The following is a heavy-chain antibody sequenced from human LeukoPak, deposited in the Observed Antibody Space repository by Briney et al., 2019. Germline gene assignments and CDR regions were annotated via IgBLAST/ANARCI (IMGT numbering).Heavy chain of an antibody. CDR3: ARDRMVRGVIIPNWFDP. CDR2: ISSSGNTI. Sequence: GGSLRLSCAASGFTFSDFYMSWIRQAPGKGLEWISYISSSGNTIYYADSVKGRFTISRDNAKNSLYLQMNSLRAEDTAVYYCARDRMVRGVIIPNWFDPWGQGTLVTVSS. V-gene: IGHV3-11*04. D-gene: IGHD3-10*01. CDR1: GFTFSDFY. J-gene: IGHJ5*02.